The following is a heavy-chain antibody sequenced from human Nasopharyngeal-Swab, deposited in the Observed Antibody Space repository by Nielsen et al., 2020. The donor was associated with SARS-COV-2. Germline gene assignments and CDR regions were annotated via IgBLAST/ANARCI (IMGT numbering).Heavy chain of an antibody. CDR3: AKDYGYCSSTSCYLWNAFDI. CDR1: GFTFDDYA. V-gene: IGHV3-9*01. D-gene: IGHD2-2*03. J-gene: IGHJ3*02. Sequence: GGSLRPSFAASGFTFDDYAMHWVRQAPGKGLGWVSGISWDSGIIGYADSVKGRFPISRDNAKNSLYLQMNSLRAEDTALYYCAKDYGYCSSTSCYLWNAFDIWGQGTMVTVSS. CDR2: ISWDSGII.